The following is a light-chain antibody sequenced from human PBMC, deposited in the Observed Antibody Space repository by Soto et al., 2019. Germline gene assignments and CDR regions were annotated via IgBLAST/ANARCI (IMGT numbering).Light chain of an antibody. J-gene: IGKJ2*01. CDR3: QQYGSSPYT. V-gene: IGKV3-20*01. CDR1: QSVSSSY. CDR2: GAS. Sequence: EIVLTQSPATLSLSPGERATLTCRASQSVSSSYLAWYQQTPGQAPRLLIYGASSRATGIPDRFSGSGSGTDFTLTISRLEPEDFAAYYCQQYGSSPYTFGQGTKLEIK.